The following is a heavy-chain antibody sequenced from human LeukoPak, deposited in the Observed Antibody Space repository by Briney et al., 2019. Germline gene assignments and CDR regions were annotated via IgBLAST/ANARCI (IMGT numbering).Heavy chain of an antibody. CDR1: GFTFSSYW. D-gene: IGHD6-13*01. CDR3: AREDQQLVRAFDI. Sequence: GGSLRLSCAASGFTFSSYWMHWVRQAPGKGLVWVSRINSDGSSTSYADSVKGRFTISRDNAKNTLYMQMNSLRAEDTAVYYCAREDQQLVRAFDIWGQGTMVTVSS. J-gene: IGHJ3*02. V-gene: IGHV3-74*01. CDR2: INSDGSST.